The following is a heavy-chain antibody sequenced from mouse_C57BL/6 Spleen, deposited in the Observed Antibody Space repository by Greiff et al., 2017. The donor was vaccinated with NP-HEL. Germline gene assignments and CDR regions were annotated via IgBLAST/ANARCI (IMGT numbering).Heavy chain of an antibody. V-gene: IGHV2-6*01. J-gene: IGHJ4*01. CDR2: IWGVGST. CDR1: GFSLTSYG. CDR3: ARSIYYGNYYAMDY. Sequence: VKLQESGPGLVAPSQSLSITCTVSGFSLTSYGVDWVRQSPGKGLEWLGVIWGVGSTNYNSALKSRLSISKDNSKSQVFLKMNSLQTDDTAMYYCARSIYYGNYYAMDYWGQGTSVTVSS. D-gene: IGHD2-1*01.